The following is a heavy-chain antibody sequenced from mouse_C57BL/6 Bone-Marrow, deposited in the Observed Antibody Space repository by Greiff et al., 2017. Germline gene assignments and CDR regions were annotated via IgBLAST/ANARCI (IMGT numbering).Heavy chain of an antibody. V-gene: IGHV1-9*01. CDR2: ILPGSGST. CDR1: GYTFTGYW. Sequence: QVQLKESGAELMKPGASVKLSCKATGYTFTGYWIEWVKQRPGHGLEWIGEILPGSGSTTYNEKFKGKATFTADKSSNKAYMQLSSLTTEDSAIYYCSRGNYYGSYYFDDWGQVTTLTVSS. D-gene: IGHD1-1*01. J-gene: IGHJ2*01. CDR3: SRGNYYGSYYFDD.